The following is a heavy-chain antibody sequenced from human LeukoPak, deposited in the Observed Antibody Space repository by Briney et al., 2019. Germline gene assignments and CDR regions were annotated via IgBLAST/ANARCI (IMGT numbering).Heavy chain of an antibody. V-gene: IGHV4-59*08. CDR2: IYYSGST. J-gene: IGHJ5*02. D-gene: IGHD6-13*01. CDR3: ARMEYSSSWYWFDP. Sequence: DPSETLSLTCTVSGGSISSYYWSWIRQPPGKGLEWIGYIYYSGSTNYNPSLKSRVTISVDTSKNQFSLKLSSVTAADTAVYYCARMEYSSSWYWFDPWGQGTLVTVSS. CDR1: GGSISSYY.